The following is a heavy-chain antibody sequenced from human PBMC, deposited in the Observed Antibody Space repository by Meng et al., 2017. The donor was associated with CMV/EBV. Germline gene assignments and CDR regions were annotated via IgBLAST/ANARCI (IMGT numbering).Heavy chain of an antibody. Sequence: GESLKISCAASGFTFSSYAMHWVRQAPGKGLEWVAVISYDGSNKYYADSVKGRFTISRDDSKHTLYLQMNSLRAEDTAVYYCARDSDSSGYYGAFDIWGQGTMVTVSS. V-gene: IGHV3-30-3*01. CDR1: GFTFSSYA. CDR2: ISYDGSNK. CDR3: ARDSDSSGYYGAFDI. D-gene: IGHD3-22*01. J-gene: IGHJ3*02.